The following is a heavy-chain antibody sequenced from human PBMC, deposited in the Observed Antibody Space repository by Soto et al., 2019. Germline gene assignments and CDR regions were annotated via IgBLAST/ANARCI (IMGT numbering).Heavy chain of an antibody. D-gene: IGHD3-3*01. V-gene: IGHV4-34*01. CDR3: AEVRYDFWSGYEAEHRGYYYMDV. CDR1: GGSFSGYY. CDR2: INHSGST. J-gene: IGHJ6*03. Sequence: PSETLSLTCAVYGGSFSGYYWSWIRQPPGKGLEWIGEINHSGSTNYNPSLKSRVTISVDTSKNQFSLKLSSVTAADTTVYYCAEVRYDFWSGYEAEHRGYYYMDVWGKGTTVTVSS.